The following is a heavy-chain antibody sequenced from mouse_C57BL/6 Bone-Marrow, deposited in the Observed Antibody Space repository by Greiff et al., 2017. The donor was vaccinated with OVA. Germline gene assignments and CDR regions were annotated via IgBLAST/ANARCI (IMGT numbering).Heavy chain of an antibody. CDR2: IYPVSGET. CDR3: GRCDRNSYAMDY. V-gene: IGHV1-11*01. J-gene: IGHJ4*01. Sequence: VQRVESGAELASPGASVTLSCKASGYTFTDHIMNWVKKRPGQGLEWIGRIYPVSGETNYNQKFMGKATFSVDRSSSTVYMVLNSLTSEDPAVYYCGRCDRNSYAMDYWGQGTSVTVSS. D-gene: IGHD3-2*01. CDR1: GYTFTDHI.